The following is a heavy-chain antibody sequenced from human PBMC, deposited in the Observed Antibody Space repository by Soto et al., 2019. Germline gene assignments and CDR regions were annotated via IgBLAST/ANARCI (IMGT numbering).Heavy chain of an antibody. J-gene: IGHJ4*02. V-gene: IGHV3-30*18. CDR3: AKDASHNFDY. CDR2: MSYDGSNE. Sequence: QVQLVESGGGVVQPGRSLRLSCAASGFTFSHYAMHWVRQAPGKGLEWVALMSYDGSNEYYADSVKGRFTISRDNSKNTLYLQMNSLRAEDTAVYSCAKDASHNFDYWGQGTLVTVSS. CDR1: GFTFSHYA.